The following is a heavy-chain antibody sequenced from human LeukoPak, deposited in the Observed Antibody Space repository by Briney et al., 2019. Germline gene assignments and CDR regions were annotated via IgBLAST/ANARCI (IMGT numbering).Heavy chain of an antibody. V-gene: IGHV1-3*03. CDR2: INAGNGNT. CDR3: ARTYGRDGYNYNY. Sequence: ASVKVSCKASGYTFTSYAMHWVRQAPGQRLEWMGWINAGNGNTKYSQEFQGRVTITRDTSASTAYMELSSLRSEDMAVYYCARTYGRDGYNYNYWGQGTLVTVSS. J-gene: IGHJ4*02. D-gene: IGHD5-24*01. CDR1: GYTFTSYA.